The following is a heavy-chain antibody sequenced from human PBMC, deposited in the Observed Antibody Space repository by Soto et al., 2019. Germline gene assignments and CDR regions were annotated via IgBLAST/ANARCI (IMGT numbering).Heavy chain of an antibody. CDR2: IYYSGST. V-gene: IGHV4-59*01. CDR1: SGSISSYY. CDR3: ARSDGRY. J-gene: IGHJ4*02. Sequence: SDTLSLTCTVSSGSISSYYWSWIRQPPGKGLEWIGYIYYSGSTNYNPSLKSRVTISVDTSKNQFSLKLSSVTAADTAVYYCARSDGRYWGQGTLVTVS.